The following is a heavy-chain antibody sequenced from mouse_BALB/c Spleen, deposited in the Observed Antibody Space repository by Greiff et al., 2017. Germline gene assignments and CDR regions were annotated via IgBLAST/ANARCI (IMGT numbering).Heavy chain of an antibody. D-gene: IGHD2-14*01. CDR3: ARRNDPAWFAY. J-gene: IGHJ3*01. Sequence: QVQLQQSGAELVRPGTSVKVSCKASGYAFTNYLIEWVKQRPGQGLEWIGVINPGSGGTNYNEKFKGKATLTSDKSSSTAYMQLSSLTSDDSAVYFCARRNDPAWFAYWGQGTLVTVSA. CDR2: INPGSGGT. CDR1: GYAFTNYL. V-gene: IGHV1-54*01.